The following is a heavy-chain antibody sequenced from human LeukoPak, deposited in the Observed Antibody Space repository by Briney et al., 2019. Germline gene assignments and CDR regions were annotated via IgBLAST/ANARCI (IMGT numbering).Heavy chain of an antibody. CDR1: GYTFTDYY. V-gene: IGHV1-2*02. CDR3: ARDWGSSWPDAFDI. CDR2: INPNSGGT. J-gene: IGHJ3*02. D-gene: IGHD6-13*01. Sequence: ASVKVSCKASGYTFTDYYIHWVRQAPGQGLEWMGWINPNSGGTNYAQKFQGRVTMTRDTSISTDYLNLTRLRSDDTAVYYCARDWGSSWPDAFDIWGQGTMVTVSS.